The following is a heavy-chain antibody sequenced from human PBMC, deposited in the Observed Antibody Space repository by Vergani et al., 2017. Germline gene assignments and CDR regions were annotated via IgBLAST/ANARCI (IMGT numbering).Heavy chain of an antibody. V-gene: IGHV4-39*01. Sequence: QLQLQESGPRLVKPSETLSLTCSLSGMSISNNNYYWGWIRQPPGKGLEWIGSIYDSRNNNYSPSLKSRVSISVDTSKNQFYLNLTSVTAADTAVYYCARHLRQLARDDVFDILGHGTLVTVSS. J-gene: IGHJ3*02. CDR3: ARHLRQLARDDVFDI. D-gene: IGHD6-6*01. CDR1: GMSISNNNYY. CDR2: IYDSRNN.